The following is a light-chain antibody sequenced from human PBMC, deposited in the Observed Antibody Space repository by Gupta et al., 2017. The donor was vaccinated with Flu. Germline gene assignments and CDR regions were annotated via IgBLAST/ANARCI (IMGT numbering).Light chain of an antibody. Sequence: IYCASTRPTCIPDRFSGSGSGADFTLTITRLEPEDFAVYYCQQYETSPPRVSFGGGTKLDIK. J-gene: IGKJ4*01. V-gene: IGKV3-20*01. CDR3: QQYETSPPRVS. CDR2: CAS.